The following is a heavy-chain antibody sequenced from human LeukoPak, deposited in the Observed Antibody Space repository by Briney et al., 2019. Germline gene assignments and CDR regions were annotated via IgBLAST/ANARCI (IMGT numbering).Heavy chain of an antibody. D-gene: IGHD3-10*01. CDR1: GGSISSSNW. CDR2: IYHSGST. CDR3: ARAMVRGVIIVPYYYGMDV. J-gene: IGHJ6*02. V-gene: IGHV4-4*02. Sequence: PSGTLSLTCAVSGGSISSSNWWSWVRQPPGKGLEWIGEIYHSGSTNYNPSLKSRVTISVDKSKNQFSLKLSSVTAADTAVYYCARAMVRGVIIVPYYYGMDVWGQGTTVTVSS.